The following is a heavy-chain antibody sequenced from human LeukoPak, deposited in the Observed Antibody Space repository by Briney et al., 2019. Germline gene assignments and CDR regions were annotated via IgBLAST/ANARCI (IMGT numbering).Heavy chain of an antibody. J-gene: IGHJ5*02. D-gene: IGHD3-3*01. CDR3: AREHYDFWSGRNNWFDP. CDR2: ISSSSSTI. Sequence: PGGSLRLSCAASGFTLSSYSMNWVRQAPGKGLEWVSYISSSSSTIYYADSVKGRFTISRDNAKNSLYLQMSSLRAEDTAVYYCAREHYDFWSGRNNWFDPWGQGTLVTVSS. CDR1: GFTLSSYS. V-gene: IGHV3-48*01.